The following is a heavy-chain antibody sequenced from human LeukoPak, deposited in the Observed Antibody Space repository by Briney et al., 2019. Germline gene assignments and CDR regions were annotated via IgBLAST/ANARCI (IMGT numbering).Heavy chain of an antibody. J-gene: IGHJ4*02. V-gene: IGHV3-21*04. D-gene: IGHD6-19*01. CDR1: GFTFSNYG. CDR2: TDTSGRYV. Sequence: PGGSLRLSCAASGFTFSNYGMNWVRQAPGKGLEWVSFTDTSGRYVYYGDSVKGRFTISRDNAKNSLYLQMNSLRAEDTAVYYCARPYSSGWYGVFNYWGQGTLVTVSS. CDR3: ARPYSSGWYGVFNY.